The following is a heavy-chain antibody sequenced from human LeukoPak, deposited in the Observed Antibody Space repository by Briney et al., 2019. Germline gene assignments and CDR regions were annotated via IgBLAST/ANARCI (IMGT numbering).Heavy chain of an antibody. CDR1: EFTFSSYG. V-gene: IGHV3-33*01. Sequence: GGSLRLSCAASEFTFSSYGMHWVRQAPGKGLEWVAVIWYDGSNKYYADSVKGRFTISRDNSKNTLYLQMNSLRAEDTAVYYCARGDPYYYYMDVWGKGTTVTVSS. CDR3: ARGDPYYYYMDV. CDR2: IWYDGSNK. J-gene: IGHJ6*03.